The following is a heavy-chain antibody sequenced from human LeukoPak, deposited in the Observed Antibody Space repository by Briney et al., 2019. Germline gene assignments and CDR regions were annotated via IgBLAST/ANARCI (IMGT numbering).Heavy chain of an antibody. D-gene: IGHD2-15*01. Sequence: GGSLRLSCAASGFTFSSYSMNWVRQAPGKGLEWVSYISSSSSTIYYADSVKGRFTISRDNAKNSLYLQMNSLRAEDTALYYCAKDALLGYCSGGSCYSGWFDPWGQGTLVTVSS. J-gene: IGHJ5*02. CDR2: ISSSSSTI. V-gene: IGHV3-48*01. CDR3: AKDALLGYCSGGSCYSGWFDP. CDR1: GFTFSSYS.